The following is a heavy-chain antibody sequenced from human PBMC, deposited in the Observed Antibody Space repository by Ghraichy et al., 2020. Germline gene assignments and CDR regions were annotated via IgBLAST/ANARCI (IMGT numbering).Heavy chain of an antibody. CDR3: ARSRGYSYGPNTYYYYGMDV. J-gene: IGHJ6*02. D-gene: IGHD5-18*01. Sequence: SETLSLTCTVSGGSISSYYWSWIRQPAGKGLEWIGRIYTSGSTNYNPSLKSRVTMSVDTSKNQFSLKLSSVTAADTAVYYCARSRGYSYGPNTYYYYGMDVWGQGTTVTVSS. CDR1: GGSISSYY. CDR2: IYTSGST. V-gene: IGHV4-4*07.